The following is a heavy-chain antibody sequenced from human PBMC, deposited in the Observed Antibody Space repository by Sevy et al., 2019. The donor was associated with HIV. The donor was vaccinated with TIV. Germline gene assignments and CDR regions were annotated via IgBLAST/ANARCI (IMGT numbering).Heavy chain of an antibody. D-gene: IGHD2-8*02. V-gene: IGHV3-11*06. CDR1: GFIFSDYN. Sequence: GGSLRLSCAASGFIFSDYNMGWIRQAPGKGLEWVSYISSTSTYTKYADSVKGRFTISRDNAKNSLFLQMNSLRAEDTAVYYCARRPTSTGPPRFYYWGQGTLVTVSS. CDR3: ARRPTSTGPPRFYY. J-gene: IGHJ4*02. CDR2: ISSTSTYT.